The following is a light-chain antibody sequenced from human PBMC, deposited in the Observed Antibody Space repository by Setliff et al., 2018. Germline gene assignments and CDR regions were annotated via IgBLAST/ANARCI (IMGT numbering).Light chain of an antibody. CDR2: EVT. V-gene: IGLV2-8*01. CDR1: SRDVGGYNF. CDR3: SSYAGSDNYV. Sequence: QSALTQPPSASGSPGQSVTISCTGTSRDVGGYNFVSWYQQHPGKAPKLIISEVTERPPGVPDRFSGSKSGNTASLTVSGLQAEDEADYYCSSYAGSDNYVFGTGTKVTVL. J-gene: IGLJ1*01.